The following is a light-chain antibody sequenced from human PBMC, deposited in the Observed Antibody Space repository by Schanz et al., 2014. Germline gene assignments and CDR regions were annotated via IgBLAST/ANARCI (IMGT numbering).Light chain of an antibody. V-gene: IGLV2-14*01. CDR2: EVS. Sequence: QSVLTQPASVSGSPGQSITISCTGTSSDVGGYNYVSWYQQHPGKAPKLMIYEVSKRPSGVSNRFSGSKSGNTASLTISGLQAEDEADYYCSSYTRSSTQVFGGGTKLTVL. J-gene: IGLJ3*02. CDR3: SSYTRSSTQV. CDR1: SSDVGGYNY.